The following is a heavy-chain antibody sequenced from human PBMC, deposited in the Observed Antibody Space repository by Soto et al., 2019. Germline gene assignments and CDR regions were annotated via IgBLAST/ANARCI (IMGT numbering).Heavy chain of an antibody. Sequence: EVQLMESGGGLVQPGGSLRLSCASSGFTLSMSAVNWVRQAPGKGLEWVSYISDSGDRTYYAGSVKGRFTISRDRSKNTLSLQMDSLRAEDTAVYYCAKDRGIIVKAGDAFDVWGQGTKVTVSS. D-gene: IGHD3-16*02. CDR1: GFTLSMSA. CDR2: ISDSGDRT. V-gene: IGHV3-23*01. CDR3: AKDRGIIVKAGDAFDV. J-gene: IGHJ3*01.